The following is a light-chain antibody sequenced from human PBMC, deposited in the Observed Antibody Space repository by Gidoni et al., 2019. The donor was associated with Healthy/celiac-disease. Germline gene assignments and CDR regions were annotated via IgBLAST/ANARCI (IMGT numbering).Light chain of an antibody. CDR2: AAA. Sequence: DIQLTQSPSSLSASLGDSVTITCRASQSISSYLHWYQQKPGKSPKLLIYAAASLQSGVPARFSGSGSGTDFTLTISSLQPEDFATDYCQQSYSTPSTFGPGTKVDIK. J-gene: IGKJ3*01. CDR1: QSISSY. V-gene: IGKV1-39*01. CDR3: QQSYSTPST.